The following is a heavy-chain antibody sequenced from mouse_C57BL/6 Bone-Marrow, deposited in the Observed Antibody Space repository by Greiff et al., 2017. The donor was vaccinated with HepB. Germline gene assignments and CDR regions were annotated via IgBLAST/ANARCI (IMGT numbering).Heavy chain of an antibody. CDR1: GYTFTSYG. J-gene: IGHJ4*01. CDR2: IYPRSGNT. D-gene: IGHD2-1*01. Sequence: VMLVESGAELARPGASVKLSCKASGYTFTSYGISWVKQRTGQGLEWIGEIYPRSGNTYYNEKFKGKATLTADKSSSTAYMELRSLTSEDSAVYFCARGYGNGMDDWGQGTSVTVSS. V-gene: IGHV1-81*01. CDR3: ARGYGNGMDD.